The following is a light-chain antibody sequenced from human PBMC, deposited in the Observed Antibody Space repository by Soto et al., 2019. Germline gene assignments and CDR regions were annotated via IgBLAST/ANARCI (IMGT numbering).Light chain of an antibody. V-gene: IGKV1-39*01. CDR1: QNIGDH. J-gene: IGKJ3*01. Sequence: DLQMTQSPSSLSASVGDKVTITCRASQNIGDHLNWYQQKPRKAPSLLIYAASILQSGVPSRFSGSGSGTDFTLTISSLQPEDFAIYYCQQSSKTEFTFGPGTTVDIK. CDR3: QQSSKTEFT. CDR2: AAS.